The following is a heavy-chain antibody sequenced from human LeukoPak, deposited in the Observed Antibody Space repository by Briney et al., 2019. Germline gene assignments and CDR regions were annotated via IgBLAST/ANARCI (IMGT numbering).Heavy chain of an antibody. Sequence: SETLSLTCTVSGGSISSGGYYWSWIRQHPGKGLEWIGYIYYSGSTYYNPSLKSRVTISVDTSKNQFSLKLSSVTAADTAVYYCARLPGGARGAFDIWGQGIMVTVSS. D-gene: IGHD3-16*01. J-gene: IGHJ3*02. CDR3: ARLPGGARGAFDI. CDR1: GGSISSGGYY. V-gene: IGHV4-31*03. CDR2: IYYSGST.